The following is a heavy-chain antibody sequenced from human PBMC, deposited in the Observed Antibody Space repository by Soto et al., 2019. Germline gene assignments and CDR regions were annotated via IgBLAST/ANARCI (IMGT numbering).Heavy chain of an antibody. CDR3: ARERFSSSWWREAFDI. D-gene: IGHD6-13*01. J-gene: IGHJ3*02. V-gene: IGHV1-2*02. CDR2: INPISGFA. Sequence: VKVSCKASGYTFTAHYIQWVRHAPGQGLDWMGWINPISGFANYAQKFQGRVTLTRDTSISTVYLDLSRLLSDDTAVYYCARERFSSSWWREAFDIWGQGTLVTVSS. CDR1: GYTFTAHY.